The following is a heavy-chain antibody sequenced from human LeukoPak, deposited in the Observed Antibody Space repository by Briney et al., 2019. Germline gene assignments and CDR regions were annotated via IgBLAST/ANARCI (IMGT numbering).Heavy chain of an antibody. D-gene: IGHD3-10*01. Sequence: GRSLRLSCAASGFTFSSYGMHWVRQAPGKELEWVAVISYDGSNKYYADSVKGRFTISRDNSKNTLYLQMNSLRAEDTAVYYCARSYGSGSLLDYWGQGTLVTVSS. V-gene: IGHV3-30*03. CDR2: ISYDGSNK. CDR3: ARSYGSGSLLDY. J-gene: IGHJ4*02. CDR1: GFTFSSYG.